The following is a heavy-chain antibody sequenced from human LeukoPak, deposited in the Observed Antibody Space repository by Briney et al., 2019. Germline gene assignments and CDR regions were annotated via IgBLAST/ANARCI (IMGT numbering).Heavy chain of an antibody. J-gene: IGHJ4*02. D-gene: IGHD3-16*01. V-gene: IGHV3-15*07. CDR1: GLTFSSAC. CDR3: AAPALGRRLYYYDY. CDR2: IRTKGDGETV. Sequence: TPGGSLRLSCAASGLTFSSACLSWVRQAPGKGLEWVCRIRTKGDGETVGYAAPVKGRFTITRDDSKNTLFLQMNSLKTEDTAVYYCAAPALGRRLYYYDYWGQGTLVTASP.